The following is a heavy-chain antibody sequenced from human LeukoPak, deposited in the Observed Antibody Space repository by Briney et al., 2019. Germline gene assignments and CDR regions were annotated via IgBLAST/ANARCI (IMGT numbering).Heavy chain of an antibody. J-gene: IGHJ4*02. CDR3: AKAQELRYFDWLCYLDY. CDR2: ISGSGGST. CDR1: GFTFSSYA. V-gene: IGHV3-23*01. Sequence: GGSLRLSCAASGFTFSSYAMSWVRQAPGKGLEWVSAISGSGGSTYYADSVKGRFTISRDNSKNTLYLQMNSLRAEDTAVYYCAKAQELRYFDWLCYLDYWGQGTLVTVSS. D-gene: IGHD3-9*01.